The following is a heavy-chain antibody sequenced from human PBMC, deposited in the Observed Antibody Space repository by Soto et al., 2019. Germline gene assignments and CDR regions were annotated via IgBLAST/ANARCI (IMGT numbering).Heavy chain of an antibody. CDR2: IYYGGST. D-gene: IGHD3-22*01. J-gene: IGHJ4*01. Sequence: TLYVTCTVSGGSISSGGYYWSWIRQHPGKGLEWIGYIYYGGSTYYNPSLKSRATISGDTSKNQFSLKLSSVTAADTAVYYCARGGYYYENSGQNAYDYWGQGILVTVYS. CDR1: GGSISSGGYY. CDR3: ARGGYYYENSGQNAYDY. V-gene: IGHV4-31*03.